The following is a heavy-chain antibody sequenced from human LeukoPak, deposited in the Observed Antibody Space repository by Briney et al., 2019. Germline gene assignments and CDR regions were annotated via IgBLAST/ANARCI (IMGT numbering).Heavy chain of an antibody. J-gene: IGHJ3*01. V-gene: IGHV4-39*01. CDR2: MFYSGSP. CDR3: AVAGVRYYDSSGLHAFDF. D-gene: IGHD3-22*01. CDR1: GGSISSRSHC. Sequence: SETLSLTCTVSGGSISSRSHCWGWIRQPPGKGLEWIGTMFYSGSPYYNPSLKSRVAISVDTSENQFSLELNSVTAADTAVYYCAVAGVRYYDSSGLHAFDFWGRGTMVTVSS.